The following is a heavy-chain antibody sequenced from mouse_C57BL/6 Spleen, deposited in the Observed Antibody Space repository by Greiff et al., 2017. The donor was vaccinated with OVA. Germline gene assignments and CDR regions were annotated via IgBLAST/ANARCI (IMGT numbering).Heavy chain of an antibody. CDR1: GYTFTSYW. CDR3: ARKRDGYFDY. CDR2: IDPSDSYT. D-gene: IGHD2-3*01. V-gene: IGHV1-50*01. Sequence: QVQLKQPGAELVKPGASVKLSCKASGYTFTSYWMQWVKQRPGQGLEWIGEIDPSDSYTNYNQKFKGKATLTVDTSSSTAYMQLSSLTSEDSAVYYCARKRDGYFDYWGQGTTLTVSS. J-gene: IGHJ2*01.